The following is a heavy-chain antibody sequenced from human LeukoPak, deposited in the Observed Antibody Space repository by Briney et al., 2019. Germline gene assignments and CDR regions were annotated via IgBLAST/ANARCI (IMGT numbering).Heavy chain of an antibody. V-gene: IGHV4-59*08. CDR3: ARQDVYSSSWTDYYYYMDV. CDR1: GGSISSYY. Sequence: PSETLSLTCTVSGGSISSYYWSWIRQPPGKGLEWIGYIYYSGSTNYNPSLKSRVTISVDTSENQFSLKLSSVTAADTAVYYCARQDVYSSSWTDYYYYMDVWGKGTTVTVSS. J-gene: IGHJ6*03. CDR2: IYYSGST. D-gene: IGHD6-13*01.